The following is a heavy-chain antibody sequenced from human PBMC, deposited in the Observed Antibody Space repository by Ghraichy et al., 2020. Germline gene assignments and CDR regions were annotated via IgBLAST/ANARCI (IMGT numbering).Heavy chain of an antibody. CDR2: IYYSGST. J-gene: IGHJ4*02. CDR1: GGSISSSSYY. D-gene: IGHD4-11*01. CDR3: ARHLHDYSNYRDY. Sequence: SETLSLTCTVSGGSISSSSYYWGWIRQPPGKGLEWIGSIYYSGSTYYNPSLKSRVTISVDTSKNQFSLKLSSVTAADTAVDYCARHLHDYSNYRDYWGQGTLVTVSS. V-gene: IGHV4-39*01.